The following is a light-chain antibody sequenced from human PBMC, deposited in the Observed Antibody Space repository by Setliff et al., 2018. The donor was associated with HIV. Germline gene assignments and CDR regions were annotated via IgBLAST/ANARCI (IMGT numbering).Light chain of an antibody. CDR2: SNI. J-gene: IGLJ3*02. CDR1: TSNIGHNT. V-gene: IGLV1-44*01. Sequence: QSVLTQSPSASGTPGQGVTISCSGSTSNIGHNTVNWYQQLPGTAPKLLIHSNIERPSGVPERLSGSKSGTSASLAISGLQPEDEAYYYCAAWDDSLKGWVFGGGTKVTVL. CDR3: AAWDDSLKGWV.